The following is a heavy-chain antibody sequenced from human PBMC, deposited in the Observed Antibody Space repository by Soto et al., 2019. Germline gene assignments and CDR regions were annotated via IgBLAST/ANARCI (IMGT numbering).Heavy chain of an antibody. CDR3: ARGPYCSGGTCYSQFFDL. CDR2: ISAYNGDT. Sequence: QVQLVQSGAEVKNPGASVKVSCKASGYTFTTYGITWVRQAPGQGLEWMGWISAYNGDTNYAQKLQGRVTMTADTSTSTAYMELRSLRADDTAVYYCARGPYCSGGTCYSQFFDLWDQRTLVTVSS. CDR1: GYTFTTYG. D-gene: IGHD2-15*01. J-gene: IGHJ4*02. V-gene: IGHV1-18*01.